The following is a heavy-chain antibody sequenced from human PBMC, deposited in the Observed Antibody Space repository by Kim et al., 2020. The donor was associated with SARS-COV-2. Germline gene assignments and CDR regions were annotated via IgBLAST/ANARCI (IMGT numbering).Heavy chain of an antibody. CDR3: ARVGPYYYGSGSYYNPPRTVFDY. V-gene: IGHV1-18*04. CDR1: GYTFTSYG. Sequence: ASVKVSCKASGYTFTSYGISWVRQAPGQGLEWMGWISAYNGNTNYAQKLQGRVTMTTDTSTSTAYMELRSLRSDDTAVYYCARVGPYYYGSGSYYNPPRTVFDYWGQGTLVTVSS. D-gene: IGHD3-10*01. J-gene: IGHJ4*02. CDR2: ISAYNGNT.